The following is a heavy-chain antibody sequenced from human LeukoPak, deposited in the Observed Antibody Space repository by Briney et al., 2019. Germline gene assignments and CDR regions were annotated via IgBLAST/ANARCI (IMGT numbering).Heavy chain of an antibody. J-gene: IGHJ6*04. D-gene: IGHD5-18*01. CDR2: INHSGST. V-gene: IGHV4-34*01. CDR1: GGSFSGYY. CDR3: ARVWILLWKQTPRYHGMDV. Sequence: PSETLSLTCAVYGGSFSGYYWSWVRQPPGRGVEWIGEINHSGSTKYNPSLTSRVTISVDTSKIQFSLKLSSVTAADTAVYYCARVWILLWKQTPRYHGMDVWGEGTTVTVSS.